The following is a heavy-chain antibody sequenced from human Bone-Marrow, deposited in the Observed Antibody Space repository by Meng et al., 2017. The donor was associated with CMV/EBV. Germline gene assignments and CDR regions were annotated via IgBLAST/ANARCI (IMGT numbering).Heavy chain of an antibody. Sequence: ASVKVSCKASGYTFTGYYMHWVRQAPGQGLEWMGWINPNSGGTNYAQKFQGRVTMTRDTSISTAYRELSRLRSDDTAVYYCASGGNPAGYYYGMDVWGQGTTVTVSS. D-gene: IGHD4-23*01. J-gene: IGHJ6*02. CDR2: INPNSGGT. CDR3: ASGGNPAGYYYGMDV. V-gene: IGHV1-2*02. CDR1: GYTFTGYY.